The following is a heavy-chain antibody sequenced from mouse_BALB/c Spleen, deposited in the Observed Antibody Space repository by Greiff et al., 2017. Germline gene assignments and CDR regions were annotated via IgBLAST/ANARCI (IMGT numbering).Heavy chain of an antibody. Sequence: VQLQQPGAELVKPGASVKLSCKASGYTFTSYDINWVRQRPEQGLEWIGWIFPGDGSTKYNEKFKGKATLTTDKSSSTAYMQLSRLTSEDSAVYYCARSEEVRRGWYFDVWGAGTTVTVSS. J-gene: IGHJ1*01. CDR1: GYTFTSYD. CDR3: ARSEEVRRGWYFDV. CDR2: IFPGDGST. V-gene: IGHV1-85*01. D-gene: IGHD2-14*01.